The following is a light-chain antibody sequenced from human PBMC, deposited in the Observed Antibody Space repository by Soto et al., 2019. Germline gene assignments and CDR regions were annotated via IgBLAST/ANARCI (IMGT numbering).Light chain of an antibody. CDR3: QQYFSYPYT. Sequence: IRMTQSPSSLSASIGDRATFTCRASHRLNTYLAWYQQKPGKAPKHLIYGASTLQSGVPSRFSGSGSGTDFPLLISSLQSEDFATYYCQQYFSYPYTFGQGTKLEIK. V-gene: IGKV1-8*01. CDR1: HRLNTY. CDR2: GAS. J-gene: IGKJ2*01.